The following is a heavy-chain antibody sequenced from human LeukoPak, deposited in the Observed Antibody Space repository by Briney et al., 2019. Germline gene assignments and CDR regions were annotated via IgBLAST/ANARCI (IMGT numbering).Heavy chain of an antibody. CDR1: GGSITSYY. J-gene: IGHJ4*02. V-gene: IGHV4-59*08. CDR3: ASSYFYDGNRYFDY. CDR2: IYYTGST. D-gene: IGHD3-22*01. Sequence: SETLSLTCTVSGGSITSYYWNWIRQSPGKRLEWIGYIYYTGSTNSNPSLKGRVTISVDTSKNQFFLRLSSVTAADTAMYYCASSYFYDGNRYFDYWGRGTLVTVSS.